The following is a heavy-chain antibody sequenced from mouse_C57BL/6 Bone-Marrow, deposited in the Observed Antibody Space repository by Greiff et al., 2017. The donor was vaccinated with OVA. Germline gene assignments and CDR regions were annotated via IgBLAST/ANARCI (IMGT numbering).Heavy chain of an antibody. Sequence: VQLQQSGAELARPGASVKLSCKASGYTFTSYGISWVKQRTGQGLEWIGEIYPRSGNTYYNEQFKGKATLTADKSSSTAYMELRSLTSEDSAVYFCATLLRLYAMDYWGQGTSVTVSS. D-gene: IGHD2-4*01. J-gene: IGHJ4*01. CDR3: ATLLRLYAMDY. CDR1: GYTFTSYG. CDR2: IYPRSGNT. V-gene: IGHV1-81*01.